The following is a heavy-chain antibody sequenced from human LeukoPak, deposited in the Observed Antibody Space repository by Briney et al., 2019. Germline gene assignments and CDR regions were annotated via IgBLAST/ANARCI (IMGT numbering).Heavy chain of an antibody. J-gene: IGHJ4*02. CDR3: ARYSGYDEPFEY. D-gene: IGHD5-12*01. Sequence: ASVKVSCKASGYTFTGYYMHWVRLAPGQGLGWMGWINPNSGGTSYAQKFQGRVTMTRDTSVTTAYMELSRLRSDDTAVYYCARYSGYDEPFEYWGQGTLVTVSS. CDR1: GYTFTGYY. V-gene: IGHV1-2*02. CDR2: INPNSGGT.